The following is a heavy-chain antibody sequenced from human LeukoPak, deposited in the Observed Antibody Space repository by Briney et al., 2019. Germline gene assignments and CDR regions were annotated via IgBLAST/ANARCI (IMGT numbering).Heavy chain of an antibody. D-gene: IGHD3-3*01. CDR1: GGSFSGYY. CDR2: INHSGST. Sequence: SETLSLTCAVYGGSFSGYYWSWIRQPPGKGLEWIGEINHSGSTNYNPSLKSRVTISVDTSKNQFSLKLSSVTAADTAVYYCARWRPGNTQNWFDPWAREPWSPSPQ. CDR3: ARWRPGNTQNWFDP. J-gene: IGHJ5*02. V-gene: IGHV4-34*01.